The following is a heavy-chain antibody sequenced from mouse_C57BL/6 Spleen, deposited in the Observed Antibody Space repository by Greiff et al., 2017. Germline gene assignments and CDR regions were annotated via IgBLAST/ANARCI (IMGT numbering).Heavy chain of an antibody. CDR3: TRSEGYPYYAMDY. Sequence: QVQLQQPGAELVRPGSSVKLSCKASGYTFTSYWMHWVKQRPIQGLEWIGNIDPSDSEPHYNQKFKDKATLTVDKSSSTAYMQLSSLTSEDSAVYYCTRSEGYPYYAMDYWGQGTSVTVSS. CDR2: IDPSDSEP. J-gene: IGHJ4*01. CDR1: GYTFTSYW. V-gene: IGHV1-52*01. D-gene: IGHD2-2*01.